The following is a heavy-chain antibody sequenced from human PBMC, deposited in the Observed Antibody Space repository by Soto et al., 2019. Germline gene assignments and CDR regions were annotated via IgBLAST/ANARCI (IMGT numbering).Heavy chain of an antibody. J-gene: IGHJ6*03. CDR3: TTHYYDFWSGYWNYYMDV. D-gene: IGHD3-3*01. CDR1: GFTFSNAW. V-gene: IGHV3-15*01. CDR2: IKSKTDGGTT. Sequence: GGSLRLSCAASGFTFSNAWMSWVRQAPGKGLEWVGRIKSKTDGGTTDYAAPVKGRFTISRDDSKNTLYLQMNSLKTEDTAVYYCTTHYYDFWSGYWNYYMDVWGKGTTVTVSS.